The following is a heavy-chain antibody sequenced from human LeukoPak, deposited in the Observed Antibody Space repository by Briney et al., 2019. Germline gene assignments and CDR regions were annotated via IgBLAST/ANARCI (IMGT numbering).Heavy chain of an antibody. CDR1: GGSISNYY. Sequence: SETLSLTCTVSGGSISNYYWSWIRQPAGKGLEWIGRIYTSGSTNYNPSLKSRVTISVDTSKNQFSLKLSSVTPADTAVYYCARGGYYGSGNDFRFDPWGQGTLVTVSS. V-gene: IGHV4-4*07. D-gene: IGHD3-10*01. J-gene: IGHJ5*02. CDR3: ARGGYYGSGNDFRFDP. CDR2: IYTSGST.